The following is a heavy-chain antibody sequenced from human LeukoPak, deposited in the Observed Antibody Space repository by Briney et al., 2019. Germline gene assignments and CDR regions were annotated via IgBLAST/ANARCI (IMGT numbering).Heavy chain of an antibody. Sequence: ASVKVSCKASGYTFTSYAMNWVRQAPGQGLEWMGWINTNTGNPTYAQGFTGRFVFSLDTSVSTAYLQISSLKAEDTAVYYCARRKRDYDILTGYCFDYWGQGTLVTVPS. D-gene: IGHD3-9*01. CDR3: ARRKRDYDILTGYCFDY. J-gene: IGHJ4*02. CDR1: GYTFTSYA. CDR2: INTNTGNP. V-gene: IGHV7-4-1*02.